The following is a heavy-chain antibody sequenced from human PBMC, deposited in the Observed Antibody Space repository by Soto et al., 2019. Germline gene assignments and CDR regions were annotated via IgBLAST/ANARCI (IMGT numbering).Heavy chain of an antibody. Sequence: HPGGSLRLSCVVSGFSFGRYGIHWVRQAPGKGLEWVAWVSYDGRNRNYADSLKARLTISRDNSKDTAFLQMNSLGPDDTSVYYCAREYLDHGQDVWGKGTSVTVSS. CDR3: AREYLDHGQDV. V-gene: IGHV3-30*03. CDR1: GFSFGRYG. J-gene: IGHJ6*04. CDR2: VSYDGRNR.